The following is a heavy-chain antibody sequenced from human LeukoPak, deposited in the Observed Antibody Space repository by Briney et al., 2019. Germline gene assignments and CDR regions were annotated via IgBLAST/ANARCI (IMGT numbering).Heavy chain of an antibody. J-gene: IGHJ3*01. CDR1: GFTFSSYS. CDR2: ISSSSSYI. V-gene: IGHV3-21*01. Sequence: GGSLRLSCAASGFTFSSYSMNWVRQAPGKGLEWVSSISSSSSYIYYADSVKGRFTISRDNAKNSLYLQMNSLRAEDTAVYYCSAGEGYYDSSDYYSAWAFNVWGQGTTVTVSS. D-gene: IGHD3-22*01. CDR3: SAGEGYYDSSDYYSAWAFNV.